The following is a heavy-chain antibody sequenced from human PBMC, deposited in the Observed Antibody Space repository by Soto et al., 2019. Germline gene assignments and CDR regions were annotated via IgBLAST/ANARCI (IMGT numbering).Heavy chain of an antibody. D-gene: IGHD3-10*01. Sequence: PGGSLRLSCAASGFTFSSYAMSWVRQPPGPGLERVSAMSVSGGSTYYADSVKRRFTISRDNSKNTLYLQMKSLRADDTAVYYCAKEGYGSGATNWFDPWGQLTLVTVSS. V-gene: IGHV3-23*01. J-gene: IGHJ5*02. CDR2: MSVSGGST. CDR1: GFTFSSYA. CDR3: AKEGYGSGATNWFDP.